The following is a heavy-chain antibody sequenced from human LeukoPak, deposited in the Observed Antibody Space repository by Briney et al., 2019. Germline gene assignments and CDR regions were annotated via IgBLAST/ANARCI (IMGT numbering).Heavy chain of an antibody. CDR1: GGSISSYY. CDR2: IYTSGST. V-gene: IGHV4-4*07. D-gene: IGHD6-19*01. CDR3: ARGRGPSSGWFSAPLDYYYGMDV. J-gene: IGHJ6*02. Sequence: SETLSLTCTVSGGSISSYYWSWIRQPAGKGLEWIGRIYTSGSTNYNPSLKSRVTISVDTSKNQFSLKLSSVTAADTAVYYCARGRGPSSGWFSAPLDYYYGMDVWGQGTTVTVSS.